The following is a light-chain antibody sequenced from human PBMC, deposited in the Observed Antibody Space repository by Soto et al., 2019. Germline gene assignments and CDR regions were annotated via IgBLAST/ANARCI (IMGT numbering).Light chain of an antibody. J-gene: IGKJ5*01. V-gene: IGKV2D-29*02. Sequence: DVVMTQTPLSLSVTPGQPASISCKSSQSLLHITGETFLFWYLQKPGQSQQLLIYEVSTRVSGVQDRFSGSGSGTDFTLEISRVETDDVGIYYCMQSTQLPPTFGQGTRLEI. CDR1: QSLLHITGETF. CDR3: MQSTQLPPT. CDR2: EVS.